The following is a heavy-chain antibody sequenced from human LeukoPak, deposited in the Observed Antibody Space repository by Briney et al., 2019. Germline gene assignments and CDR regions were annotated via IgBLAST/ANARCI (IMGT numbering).Heavy chain of an antibody. Sequence: SETLSLTCAVYGGSFSGYYWSWIRQPPGKGLEWIGEINHSGSTNYNPSLKSRVTISVDTSKNQFSLKLSSVTAADTAVYYCARSREDGTQYYYYYMDVWGKGTTVTVSS. CDR2: INHSGST. CDR3: ARSREDGTQYYYYYMDV. D-gene: IGHD5-24*01. CDR1: GGSFSGYY. J-gene: IGHJ6*03. V-gene: IGHV4-34*01.